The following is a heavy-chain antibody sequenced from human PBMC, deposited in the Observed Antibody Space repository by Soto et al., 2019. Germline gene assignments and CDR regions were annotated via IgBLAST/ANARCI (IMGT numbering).Heavy chain of an antibody. J-gene: IGHJ4*02. V-gene: IGHV3-23*01. CDR3: AKDLIDYSISYFDY. CDR1: GFSFSNYA. D-gene: IGHD4-4*01. Sequence: LRLSCATSGFSFSNYAMSWVRQAPGKGLEWVAGITSTGYTYYVESLKGRFTISRDNSKNTVSLQMNSLRAEDTAVYYCAKDLIDYSISYFDYWGQGTLVTVSS. CDR2: ITSTGYT.